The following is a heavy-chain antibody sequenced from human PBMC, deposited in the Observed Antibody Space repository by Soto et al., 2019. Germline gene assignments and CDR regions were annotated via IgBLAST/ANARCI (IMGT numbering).Heavy chain of an antibody. Sequence: QVQLVQSGAEVKKPGSSVKVSCKASGGTFSSYRINWVRQAPGQGLEWVGGVVPIYRTADYAQKFQGRVTITADESARTTYMELRMMKSQDTAVYYCVRDSGAKLSSSWGQGTLVTVSS. D-gene: IGHD6-13*01. CDR3: VRDSGAKLSSS. CDR1: GGTFSSYR. CDR2: VVPIYRTA. V-gene: IGHV1-69*01. J-gene: IGHJ4*02.